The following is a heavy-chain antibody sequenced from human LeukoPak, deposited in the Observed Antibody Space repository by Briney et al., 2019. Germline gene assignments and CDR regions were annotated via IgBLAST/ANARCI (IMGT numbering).Heavy chain of an antibody. D-gene: IGHD6-13*01. CDR1: GGSISSYY. J-gene: IGHJ4*02. V-gene: IGHV4-59*12. CDR3: ARGGRIAAAGTFFDY. Sequence: SETLSLTCTVSGGSISSYYWSWIRQPPGKGLEWIGYIYYSGSTNYNPSLKSRVTISVDTSKNQFSLKLSSVTAADTAVYYCARGGRIAAAGTFFDYWGQGTLVTVSS. CDR2: IYYSGST.